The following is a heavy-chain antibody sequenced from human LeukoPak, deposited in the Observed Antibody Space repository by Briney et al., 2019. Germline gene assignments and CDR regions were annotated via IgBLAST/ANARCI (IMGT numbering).Heavy chain of an antibody. CDR1: GFTFSSYG. CDR3: ARDRSYDFWSGYSTPDY. D-gene: IGHD3-3*01. J-gene: IGHJ4*02. V-gene: IGHV3-33*08. CDR2: IWYDGSNK. Sequence: GGSLRLSCAASGFTFSSYGMHWVRQTPGKGLEWVAVIWYDGSNKYYADSVKGRFTISRDNSKNTLDLQMNSLRAEDTAVYYCARDRSYDFWSGYSTPDYWGQGTLVTVSS.